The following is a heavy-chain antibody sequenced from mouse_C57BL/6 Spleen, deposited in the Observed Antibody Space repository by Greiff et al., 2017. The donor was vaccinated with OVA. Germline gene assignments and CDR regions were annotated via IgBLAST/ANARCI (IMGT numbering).Heavy chain of an antibody. Sequence: VKLVESGPGLVQPSQSLSITCTVSGFSLTSYGVHWVRQSPGKGLEWLGVIWSGGSTDYNAAFISRLSISKDNSKSQVFFKMNSLQADDTAIYYCARNAGYPYYFDYWGQGTTLTVSS. CDR3: ARNAGYPYYFDY. V-gene: IGHV2-2*01. J-gene: IGHJ2*01. CDR2: IWSGGST. D-gene: IGHD2-2*01. CDR1: GFSLTSYG.